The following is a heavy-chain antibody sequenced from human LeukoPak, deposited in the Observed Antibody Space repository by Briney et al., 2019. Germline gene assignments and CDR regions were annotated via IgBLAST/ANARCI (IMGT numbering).Heavy chain of an antibody. Sequence: EASVKVSCKASGYTFTSYDINWVRQATGQGLEWMGWMNPNSGNTGYAQKFQGRVTITRNTSISTAYMELSSLRSEDTAVYYCARGPDMAYYYDSSGYYPFDYWGQGTLVTVSS. CDR3: ARGPDMAYYYDSSGYYPFDY. CDR1: GYTFTSYD. V-gene: IGHV1-8*03. J-gene: IGHJ4*02. CDR2: MNPNSGNT. D-gene: IGHD3-22*01.